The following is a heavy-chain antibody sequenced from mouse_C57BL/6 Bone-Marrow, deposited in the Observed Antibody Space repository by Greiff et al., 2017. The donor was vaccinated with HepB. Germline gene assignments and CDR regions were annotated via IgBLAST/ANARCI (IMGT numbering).Heavy chain of an antibody. CDR3: ARRVLGRVYARDY. V-gene: IGHV5-17*01. D-gene: IGHD4-1*01. J-gene: IGHJ4*01. CDR1: GFTFSDYG. CDR2: ISSGSSSI. Sequence: EVMLVESGGGLVKPGGSLKLSCAASGFTFSDYGMHWVRQAPEKGLEWVAYISSGSSSIYYAATVKGRFTISSDNAKDNLFIQMASLRSEDTAMYYCARRVLGRVYARDYWGQGPSIAVSS.